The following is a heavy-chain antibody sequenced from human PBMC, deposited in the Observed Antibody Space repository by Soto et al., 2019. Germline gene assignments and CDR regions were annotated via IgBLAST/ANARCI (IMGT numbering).Heavy chain of an antibody. V-gene: IGHV3-33*01. Sequence: QVQLVESGGGVVQPGRSLRLSCAASGFTFSTYGMHWVRQAPGKGLEWVAVIRYDGSNKYYADSVKGRFTISRDNSNDMLYLHMNSLRAEDTAVYYCAREAYGDYSYYFDYWGQGTLVTVSS. CDR3: AREAYGDYSYYFDY. J-gene: IGHJ4*02. CDR1: GFTFSTYG. D-gene: IGHD4-17*01. CDR2: IRYDGSNK.